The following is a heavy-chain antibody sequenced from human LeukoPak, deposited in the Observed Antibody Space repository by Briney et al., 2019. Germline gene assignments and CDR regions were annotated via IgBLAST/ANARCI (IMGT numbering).Heavy chain of an antibody. J-gene: IGHJ6*03. D-gene: IGHD3/OR15-3a*01. CDR2: IRYDGSNK. CDR3: AKGSKAVIFTSDHYMDV. V-gene: IGHV3-30*02. Sequence: GGSLRLSCAASGFTFRSYAMKWVRQAPGKGVEGVAFIRYDGSNKLLPDSVKGRFTICRDNSKNTLYLQMNSLRAEDTAVYYCAKGSKAVIFTSDHYMDVWGKVTTVTISS. CDR1: GFTFRSYA.